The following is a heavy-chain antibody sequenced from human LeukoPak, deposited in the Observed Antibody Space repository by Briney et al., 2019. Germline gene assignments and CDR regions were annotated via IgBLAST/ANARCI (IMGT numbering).Heavy chain of an antibody. Sequence: GGSLRLSCAASGFTFSRHWMHWVRQAPGKGLVWVSRINSDGSSTSYADSVKGRFTISRDNAKNTLYLQMNSLRAEDTAVYYCARDSSGWVFDYWGQGTLVTVSS. CDR3: ARDSSGWVFDY. J-gene: IGHJ4*02. D-gene: IGHD6-19*01. CDR1: GFTFSRHW. CDR2: INSDGSST. V-gene: IGHV3-74*01.